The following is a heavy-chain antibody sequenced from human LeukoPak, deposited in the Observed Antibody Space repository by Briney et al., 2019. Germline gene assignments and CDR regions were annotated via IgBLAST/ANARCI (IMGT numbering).Heavy chain of an antibody. D-gene: IGHD1-26*01. V-gene: IGHV2-70*11. CDR2: IDWDDDQ. CDR1: GFSLSTTGMC. Sequence: SGPALVKPTQTLTLTCSFSGFSLSTTGMCVSWIRQPPGKALEWLARIDWDDDQYYSTSLKTRLTISKDTSKNQVVLTLTNMAPVDTATYYRARMAVDRSGSSNFDYWGQGTLVTVSS. J-gene: IGHJ4*02. CDR3: ARMAVDRSGSSNFDY.